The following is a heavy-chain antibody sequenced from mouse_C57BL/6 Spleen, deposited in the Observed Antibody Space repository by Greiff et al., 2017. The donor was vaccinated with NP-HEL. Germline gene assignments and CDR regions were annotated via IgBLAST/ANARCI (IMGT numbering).Heavy chain of an antibody. Sequence: VQLKESGGDLVKPGGSLKLSCAASGFTFSSYGMSWVRQTPDKRLEWVATISSGGSYTYYPDSVKGRFTISRDNAKNTLYLQMSSLKSEDTAMYYCARHDFDGYYDYWGQGTTLTVSS. D-gene: IGHD2-3*01. CDR1: GFTFSSYG. J-gene: IGHJ2*01. CDR2: ISSGGSYT. V-gene: IGHV5-6*01. CDR3: ARHDFDGYYDY.